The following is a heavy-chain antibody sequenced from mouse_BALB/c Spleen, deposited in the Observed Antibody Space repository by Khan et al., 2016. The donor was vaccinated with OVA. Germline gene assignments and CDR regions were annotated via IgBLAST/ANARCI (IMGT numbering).Heavy chain of an antibody. V-gene: IGHV1-77*01. CDR2: IYPGSGTT. CDR1: GYTFTDYV. J-gene: IGHJ3*01. Sequence: QVQLQQSGPELVKPGASVKMSCKASGYTFTDYVINWVKQRTGQGLEWIGEIYPGSGTTYYNEKFKGKATLTADKSSNTAYMQISSLTSEDSAVYFCAKNYASWFAYWGQGTLVTVSA. CDR3: AKNYASWFAY.